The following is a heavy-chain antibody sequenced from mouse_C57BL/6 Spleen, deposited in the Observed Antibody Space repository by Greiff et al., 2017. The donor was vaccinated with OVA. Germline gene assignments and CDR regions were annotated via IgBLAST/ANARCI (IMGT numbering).Heavy chain of an antibody. D-gene: IGHD1-1*01. V-gene: IGHV1-81*01. J-gene: IGHJ2*01. Sequence: QVQLQQPGAELARPGASVKLSCKASGYTFTSYGISWVKQRTGQGLEWIGEIYPRSGNTYYNEKFKGKATLTADKSSSTAYMELRSLTSEDSAVYFCARSVTTVVASNWGQGTTLTVSS. CDR1: GYTFTSYG. CDR2: IYPRSGNT. CDR3: ARSVTTVVASN.